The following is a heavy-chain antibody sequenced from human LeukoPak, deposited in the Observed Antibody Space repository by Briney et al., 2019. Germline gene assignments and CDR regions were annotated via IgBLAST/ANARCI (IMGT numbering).Heavy chain of an antibody. V-gene: IGHV3-21*01. CDR1: GFTFSSYS. Sequence: GSLRLSCAASGFTFSSYSMNWVRQAPGKGLEWVSSISSSSSYIYYADSVKGRFTISRDNSENTLYLQMNSLRAEDTAVYYCAKDLTFQHWGQGTLVTVSS. CDR3: AKDLTFQH. CDR2: ISSSSSYI. J-gene: IGHJ1*01.